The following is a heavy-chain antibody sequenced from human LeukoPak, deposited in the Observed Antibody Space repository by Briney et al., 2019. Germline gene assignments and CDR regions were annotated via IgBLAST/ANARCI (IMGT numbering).Heavy chain of an antibody. Sequence: SSETLSLTCSVSGDSITSGAYYWAWLRQPPGKGLEWIGSVYYSGSIKYNPSLKGRASVSRDMSKNQFSLNLNSVNATDTAVYYCARRDYAAWFDPWGQGTLVTVSS. J-gene: IGHJ5*02. D-gene: IGHD4/OR15-4a*01. CDR1: GDSITSGAYY. CDR2: VYYSGSI. CDR3: ARRDYAAWFDP. V-gene: IGHV4-39*07.